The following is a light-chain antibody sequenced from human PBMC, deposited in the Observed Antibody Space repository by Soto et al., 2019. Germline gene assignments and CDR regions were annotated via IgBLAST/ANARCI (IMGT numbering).Light chain of an antibody. J-gene: IGLJ3*02. Sequence: QSVLTQPPSVSGAPGQRVTISCTGSSSNIGAGYDVHWYLQLPGTAPKLLIYGNNNRPSGVPDRFSGSRSGTSASLAITGLQAEDEADYYCQSYDSSLSGWGVFGGGTQLTVL. CDR3: QSYDSSLSGWGV. V-gene: IGLV1-40*01. CDR1: SSNIGAGYD. CDR2: GNN.